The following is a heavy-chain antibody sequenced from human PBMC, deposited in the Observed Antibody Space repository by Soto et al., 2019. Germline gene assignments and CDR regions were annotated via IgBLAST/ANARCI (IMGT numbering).Heavy chain of an antibody. V-gene: IGHV3-30-3*01. CDR1: GFTFSIYA. J-gene: IGHJ4*02. CDR2: ISSAGTNK. CDR3: VRSNSEAGWRQFDY. D-gene: IGHD6-19*01. Sequence: PGGSLSLSCAASGFTFSIYAMHWARQAPEKGLEWVAVISSAGTNKNHADSVRGRFSISRDNSNNMLHLQMDNMRVDDTAVYYCVRSNSEAGWRQFDYWGQGTLVTVSS.